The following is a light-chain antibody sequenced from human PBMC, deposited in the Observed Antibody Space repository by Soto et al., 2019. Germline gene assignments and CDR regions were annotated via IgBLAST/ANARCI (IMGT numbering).Light chain of an antibody. J-gene: IGLJ1*01. V-gene: IGLV2-14*01. CDR3: SSYTSSRAYV. CDR1: SSDVGGYNY. CDR2: EVS. Sequence: QSVLTQPASVSGSPGQSITISCTGTSSDVGGYNYVSWYQQQSGKAPKLMIHEVSNRPSGVSSRFSGSKSGNMASLTISGLQAEDEADYYCSSYTSSRAYVFGIGTKVTVL.